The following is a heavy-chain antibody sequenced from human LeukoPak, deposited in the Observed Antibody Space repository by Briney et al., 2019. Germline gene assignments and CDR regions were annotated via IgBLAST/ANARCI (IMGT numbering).Heavy chain of an antibody. CDR3: ARGIRSPLFDY. V-gene: IGHV1-18*03. CDR2: INTYNGYT. CDR1: GYXLTQYG. Sequence: ASVKVSCKASGYXLTQYGITWVRPAPGQGLAWMGWINTYNGYTKSAQKLQGTVTITTDTSPSTAFMELRSLRSDDLSVYYCARGIRSPLFDYWGLGTLVTVSP. J-gene: IGHJ4*02. D-gene: IGHD3-16*01.